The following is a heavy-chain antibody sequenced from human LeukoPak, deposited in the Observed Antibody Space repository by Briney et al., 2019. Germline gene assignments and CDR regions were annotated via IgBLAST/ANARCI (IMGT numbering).Heavy chain of an antibody. V-gene: IGHV3-64*01. Sequence: GGSLRLSCAASGFTFSNYAMHWVRQAPGKGLEYVSAISTNGGTTYYANSVKGRFTISRDNSKNTLYLQMGSLTTEDMAVYYCARGRGSSAKDYRGQGTLVTVSS. CDR2: ISTNGGTT. D-gene: IGHD2-15*01. J-gene: IGHJ4*02. CDR3: ARGRGSSAKDY. CDR1: GFTFSNYA.